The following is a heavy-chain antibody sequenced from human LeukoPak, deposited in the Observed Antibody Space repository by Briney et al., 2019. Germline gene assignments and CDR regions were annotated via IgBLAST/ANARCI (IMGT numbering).Heavy chain of an antibody. J-gene: IGHJ4*02. V-gene: IGHV1-18*01. Sequence: ASVKVSCKASGYTFTSYGISWVRQAPGQGLEWMGWISAYNGNTNYAQKLQGRVTMTTDTSTSTAYIELRSLRSDDTAGYYCARDPVEMATTYDYWGQGTLVTVSS. CDR3: ARDPVEMATTYDY. CDR1: GYTFTSYG. CDR2: ISAYNGNT. D-gene: IGHD5-24*01.